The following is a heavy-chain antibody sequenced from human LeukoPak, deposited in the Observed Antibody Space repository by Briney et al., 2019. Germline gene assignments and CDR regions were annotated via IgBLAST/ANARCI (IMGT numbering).Heavy chain of an antibody. D-gene: IGHD2-21*01. CDR3: ARERLFRSNRHYDMDL. J-gene: IGHJ6*02. V-gene: IGHV1-18*01. Sequence: ASVKVSCKASGYTFTSYGISWVRQAPGQGLEWMGWISAYNGNTNYAQKFQGRVTMTTDTSTTTAYMDLDSLTSDDTAIYFCARERLFRSNRHYDMDLWGQGTAVAVSS. CDR2: ISAYNGNT. CDR1: GYTFTSYG.